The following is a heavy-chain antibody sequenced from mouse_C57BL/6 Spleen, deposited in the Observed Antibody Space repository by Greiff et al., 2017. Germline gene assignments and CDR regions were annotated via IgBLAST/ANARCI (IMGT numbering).Heavy chain of an antibody. D-gene: IGHD1-1*01. CDR1: GSTFSSYG. V-gene: IGHV5-6*01. J-gene: IGHJ2*01. CDR3: ARPVITTVVAPFDY. Sequence: EVQGVESGGDLVKPGGSLKLSCAASGSTFSSYGMSWVRQTPDKRLEWVANISSGGSYTYYPDSVKGRFTISRDNAKHTLYLQMSSLKSEDTAMYYCARPVITTVVAPFDYWGQGTTLTVSS. CDR2: ISSGGSYT.